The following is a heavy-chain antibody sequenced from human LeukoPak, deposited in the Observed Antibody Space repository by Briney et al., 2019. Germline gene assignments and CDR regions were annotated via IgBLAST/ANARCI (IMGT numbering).Heavy chain of an antibody. J-gene: IGHJ4*02. D-gene: IGHD1-26*01. CDR2: IYHSGST. CDR3: ASYPTKVGAYDY. CDR1: GGSISSGGYY. Sequence: SQTLSLTCTVSGGSISSGGYYWSWIRQPPGKGLEWIGYIYHSGSTYHNPSLKSRVTISVDTSKNQFSLKLSSVTAADTAVYYCASYPTKVGAYDYWGQGTLVTVSS. V-gene: IGHV4-30-2*02.